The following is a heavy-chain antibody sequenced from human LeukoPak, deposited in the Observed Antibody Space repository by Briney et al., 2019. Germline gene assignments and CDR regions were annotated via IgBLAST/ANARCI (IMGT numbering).Heavy chain of an antibody. V-gene: IGHV3-30*18. D-gene: IGHD6-19*01. CDR3: AKDLYSSGWRSRINWFDP. CDR1: GFTFSSYG. J-gene: IGHJ5*02. Sequence: PGGSLRLSCAASGFTFSSYGMHWVRQAPGKGLEWVAVISYDGSNKYYADSVKGRFTISRDNSKNTLYLQMNSLRAEDTAVYYCAKDLYSSGWRSRINWFDPWGQGTLVTVSS. CDR2: ISYDGSNK.